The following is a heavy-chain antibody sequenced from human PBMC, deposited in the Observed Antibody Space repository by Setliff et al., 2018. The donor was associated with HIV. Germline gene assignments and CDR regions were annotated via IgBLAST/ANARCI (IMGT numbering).Heavy chain of an antibody. D-gene: IGHD6-19*01. J-gene: IGHJ4*02. Sequence: SETLSLTCTVAGGSISSDNYFWAWIRQPPEKGLEWIGSIYYSGSAYHNPSLKSRVAMSVDTSKNQFSLKLSSVTAADTAVYYCARDRSFSGIAVAPTGLGYWGQGTLVTVSS. V-gene: IGHV4-39*07. CDR1: GGSISSDNYF. CDR2: IYYSGSA. CDR3: ARDRSFSGIAVAPTGLGY.